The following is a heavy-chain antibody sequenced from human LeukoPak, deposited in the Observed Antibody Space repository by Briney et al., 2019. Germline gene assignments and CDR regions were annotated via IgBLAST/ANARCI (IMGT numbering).Heavy chain of an antibody. CDR2: ISWNSGSI. D-gene: IGHD5-18*01. V-gene: IGHV3-9*01. CDR1: GFTFDDYA. CDR3: ANLQQDTARDQG. Sequence: GGSLRLSCAASGFTFDDYAMHWVRQAPGKGLEWVSGISWNSGSIGYADSVKGRFTISRDNAKNSLYLQMNSLRAEDTALYYCANLQQDTARDQGWGQGTLVTVSS. J-gene: IGHJ4*02.